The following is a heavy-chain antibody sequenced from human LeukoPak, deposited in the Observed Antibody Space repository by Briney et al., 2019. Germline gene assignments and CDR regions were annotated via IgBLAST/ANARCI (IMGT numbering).Heavy chain of an antibody. CDR3: ARALFGGFWSGYYSYYFDY. D-gene: IGHD3-3*01. V-gene: IGHV3-7*01. Sequence: GGSLRLSCAASGFTFSSYWMSWVRQAPGKGLEWVANIKQDGSEKYYVDSVKGRFTISRDNAKNSLYLQMNSLRAEDTAVYYCARALFGGFWSGYYSYYFDYWGQGTLVTVSS. J-gene: IGHJ4*02. CDR1: GFTFSSYW. CDR2: IKQDGSEK.